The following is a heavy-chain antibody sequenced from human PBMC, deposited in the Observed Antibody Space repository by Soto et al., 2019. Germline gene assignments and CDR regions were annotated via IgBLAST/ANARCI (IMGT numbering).Heavy chain of an antibody. CDR1: GFTFSSYW. Sequence: TGGSLRLSCAASGFTFSSYWMSWVRQAPGKGLEWVANIKQDGSDEYYVDSVKGRFTISRDNAKNSLYLQMNSLRAEDTAVYYCARAVAVAMNKDAFDIWGQGTMVTVSS. CDR3: ARAVAVAMNKDAFDI. J-gene: IGHJ3*02. CDR2: IKQDGSDE. V-gene: IGHV3-7*01. D-gene: IGHD6-19*01.